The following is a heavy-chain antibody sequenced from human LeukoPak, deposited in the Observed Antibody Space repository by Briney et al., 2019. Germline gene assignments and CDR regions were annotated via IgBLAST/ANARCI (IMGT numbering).Heavy chain of an antibody. CDR2: IKQDGSEK. J-gene: IGHJ4*02. CDR1: GFTFSSYW. Sequence: GGSLRLSCAAPGFTFSSYWMSWVRKVQGKGLEWVANIKQDGSEKYYVDSVKGRFTISRDNAKNSLYLQMNSLRAEDTAVYYCARARGYCSGGSCYKYFDYWGQGTLVTVSS. V-gene: IGHV3-7*03. D-gene: IGHD2-15*01. CDR3: ARARGYCSGGSCYKYFDY.